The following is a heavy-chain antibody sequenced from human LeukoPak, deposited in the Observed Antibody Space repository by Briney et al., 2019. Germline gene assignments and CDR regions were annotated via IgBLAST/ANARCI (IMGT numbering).Heavy chain of an antibody. J-gene: IGHJ4*02. CDR1: GFTFSSYG. Sequence: GGSLRLSCAASGFTFSSYGMHWVRQAPGKGLEWVANIKQDGSEKYYVDSVKGRFTISRDDAKNSLYLQMNSLRAEDTAVYYCARTPLLWFGEFSIDYFDYWGQGTLVTVSS. CDR2: IKQDGSEK. V-gene: IGHV3-7*01. D-gene: IGHD3-10*01. CDR3: ARTPLLWFGEFSIDYFDY.